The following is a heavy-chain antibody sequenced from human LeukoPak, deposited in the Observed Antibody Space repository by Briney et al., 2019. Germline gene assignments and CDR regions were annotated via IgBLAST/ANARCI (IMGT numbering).Heavy chain of an antibody. CDR2: INPNSGGT. D-gene: IGHD3-10*01. J-gene: IGHJ4*02. V-gene: IGHV1-2*02. Sequence: GASVKVSCKASGYTFTGYYMHWVRQAPGQGPEWMGWINPNSGGTNYAQKFQGRVTMTRDTSISTAYMELSRLRSDDTAVYYCARDWDGSGSYYNAALGYWGQGTLVTVSS. CDR1: GYTFTGYY. CDR3: ARDWDGSGSYYNAALGY.